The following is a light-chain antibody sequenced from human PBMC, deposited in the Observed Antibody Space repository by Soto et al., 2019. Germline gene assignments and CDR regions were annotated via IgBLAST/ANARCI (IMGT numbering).Light chain of an antibody. J-gene: IGLJ1*01. Sequence: QSVLTQPASVSESPGQSITISCIGTSSDVGTYDLVSWYQQHPGKAPKVIISKVSNRPSGVPDRFSGSKSGNTAALTISGLQAEDEAEYFCSSYAGSYTWIFGSGTKVTVL. CDR2: KVS. CDR3: SSYAGSYTWI. CDR1: SSDVGTYDL. V-gene: IGLV2-23*02.